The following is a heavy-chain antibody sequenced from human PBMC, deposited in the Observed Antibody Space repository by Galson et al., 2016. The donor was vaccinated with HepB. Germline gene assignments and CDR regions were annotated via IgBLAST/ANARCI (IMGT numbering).Heavy chain of an antibody. Sequence: SLRLSCAASGFTFSSYSMNWVRQAPGKGLEWVSSISSSSSYIYYADSVKGRFTISRDNAKNSLYLQMNSLRAEDTAVYYCARDTSNGARGYYYYGMDVWGQGTTVTVSS. CDR2: ISSSSSYI. CDR3: ARDTSNGARGYYYYGMDV. CDR1: GFTFSSYS. D-gene: IGHD5-18*01. J-gene: IGHJ6*02. V-gene: IGHV3-21*01.